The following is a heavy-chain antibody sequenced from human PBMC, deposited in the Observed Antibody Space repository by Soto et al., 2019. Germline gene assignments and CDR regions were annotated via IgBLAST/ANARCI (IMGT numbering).Heavy chain of an antibody. Sequence: QVHLVQSGAEVEKPGSSVKVSCKASGDTFSSYSFTWVRQAPGQGLEWMGRIIPILGITNYEQKFQGRVTITADKSTSTAYMELSSLRSEDTAVYYCATDKDSTYDYWGQGTLVTVSS. J-gene: IGHJ4*02. V-gene: IGHV1-69*08. CDR3: ATDKDSTYDY. D-gene: IGHD4-4*01. CDR2: IIPILGIT. CDR1: GDTFSSYS.